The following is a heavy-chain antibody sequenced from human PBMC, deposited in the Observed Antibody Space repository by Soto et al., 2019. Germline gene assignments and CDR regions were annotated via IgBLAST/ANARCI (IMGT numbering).Heavy chain of an antibody. V-gene: IGHV3-33*01. CDR1: GFTFSSYG. CDR2: IWYDGSNK. J-gene: IGHJ4*02. D-gene: IGHD6-19*01. Sequence: GGSLRLSCAASGFTFSSYGMHWVRQAPGKGLEWVAVIWYDGSNKYYADSVKGRFTISRDNSKNTLYLQMNSLRAEDTAVYYCARDSRQIAVAGSALESDHWGQGTLVTVSS. CDR3: ARDSRQIAVAGSALESDH.